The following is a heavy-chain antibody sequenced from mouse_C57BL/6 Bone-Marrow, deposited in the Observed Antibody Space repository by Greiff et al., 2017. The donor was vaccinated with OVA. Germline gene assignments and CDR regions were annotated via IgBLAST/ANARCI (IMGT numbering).Heavy chain of an antibody. J-gene: IGHJ4*01. Sequence: EVKVVESGGGLVQPGESLKLSCESNEYEFPSHDMSWVRKTPEKRLELVAAINSDGGSTYYPDTMERRFIISRDNTKKTLYLQMSSLRSEDTALYYCARFAYYSKWGAMDDWGQGTSVTVSS. CDR2: INSDGGST. V-gene: IGHV5-2*01. D-gene: IGHD2-5*01. CDR1: EYEFPSHD. CDR3: ARFAYYSKWGAMDD.